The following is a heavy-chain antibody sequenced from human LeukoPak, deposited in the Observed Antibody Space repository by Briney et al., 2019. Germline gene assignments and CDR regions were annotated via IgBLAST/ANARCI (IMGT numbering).Heavy chain of an antibody. V-gene: IGHV4-34*01. CDR1: GGSFSGYY. J-gene: IGHJ4*02. CDR3: ARLSGYYYDSDY. D-gene: IGHD3-22*01. CDR2: INHSGST. Sequence: PSETLSLTCAVYGGSFSGYYWSWIRQPPGKGLEWIGEINHSGSTNYNPSLKSRVTISVDTSKNQFSLKLSSVTAADTAVYYCARLSGYYYDSDYWGQGTLVTVSS.